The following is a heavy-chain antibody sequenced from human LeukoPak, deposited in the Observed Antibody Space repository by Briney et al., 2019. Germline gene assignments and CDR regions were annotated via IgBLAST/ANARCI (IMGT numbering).Heavy chain of an antibody. V-gene: IGHV4/OR15-8*02. D-gene: IGHD6-13*01. J-gene: IGHJ3*02. CDR1: GGSIITSNW. Sequence: PSETLSLTCGVSGGSIITSNWWTWVRQPPGKGLEWIGEIYHTEKTNYNPSLKSRVAISLDKSKIQFSLKLTSVAAADTAVYYCARNGPTAAGAFDIWGQGTTVIVSS. CDR2: IYHTEKT. CDR3: ARNGPTAAGAFDI.